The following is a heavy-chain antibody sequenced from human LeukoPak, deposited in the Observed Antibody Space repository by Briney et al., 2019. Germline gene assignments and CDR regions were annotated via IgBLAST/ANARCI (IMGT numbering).Heavy chain of an antibody. D-gene: IGHD3-10*02. CDR2: IYYSGST. Sequence: EWIGSIYYSGSTYYNPSLKSRVTISVDTSKNQFSLKLSSVTAADTAVYYCATEAAVRGFDPWGQGTLVTVSS. V-gene: IGHV4-39*07. J-gene: IGHJ5*02. CDR3: ATEAAVRGFDP.